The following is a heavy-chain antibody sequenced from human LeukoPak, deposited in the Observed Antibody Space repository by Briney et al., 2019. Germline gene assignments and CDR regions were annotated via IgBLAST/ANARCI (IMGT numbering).Heavy chain of an antibody. Sequence: PGGSLRLSCAASGFTFDDYGMSWVRQVPGKGLEWVSARNGGSTGYADSVKGRFTISRDNAKNSLDLQMNSLRVEDTGIYYCVKVAKYYYGSETYYFFEHWGQGTPVTASS. CDR3: VKVAKYYYGSETYYFFEH. D-gene: IGHD3-10*01. J-gene: IGHJ4*02. CDR2: RNGGST. CDR1: GFTFDDYG. V-gene: IGHV3-20*04.